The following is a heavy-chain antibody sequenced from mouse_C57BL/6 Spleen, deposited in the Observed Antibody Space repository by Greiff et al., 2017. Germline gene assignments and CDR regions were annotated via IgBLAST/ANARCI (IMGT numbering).Heavy chain of an antibody. J-gene: IGHJ3*01. CDR1: GYSITSGYY. D-gene: IGHD1-1*01. CDR3: AREGYYGSSGFAY. Sequence: EVKLEESGPGLVKPSQSLSLTCSVTGYSITSGYYWNWIRQFPGNKLEWMGYISYDGSNNYNPSLKNRISITRDPSKNQFFLKLNSVTTEDTATYYCAREGYYGSSGFAYWGQGTLVTVSA. CDR2: ISYDGSN. V-gene: IGHV3-6*01.